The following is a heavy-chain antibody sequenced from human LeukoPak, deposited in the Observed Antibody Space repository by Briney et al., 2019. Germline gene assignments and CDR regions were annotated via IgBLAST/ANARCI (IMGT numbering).Heavy chain of an antibody. CDR3: ARGHGLLWFGELLANYYYMDV. J-gene: IGHJ6*03. D-gene: IGHD3-10*01. CDR1: GGSFSGYY. Sequence: SETLSLTCAVYGGSFSGYYWSWIRQPPGKGLEWIGEINHSGSTNYNPPLKSRVTISVDTSKNQFSLKLGSVTAADTAVYYCARGHGLLWFGELLANYYYMDVWGKGTTVTVSS. CDR2: INHSGST. V-gene: IGHV4-34*01.